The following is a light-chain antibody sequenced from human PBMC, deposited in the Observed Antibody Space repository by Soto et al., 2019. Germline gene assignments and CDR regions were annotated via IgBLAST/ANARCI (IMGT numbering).Light chain of an antibody. J-gene: IGKJ4*01. CDR3: QQYENLPLT. Sequence: DIQMTQSPSSLSASVGDGVTITCQASQDITNYLNWYQQKQGKSPKXLIFDAANLEAGVPSRFSGSGSGTDFTFTISSLQPEDIATYDCQQYENLPLTFGGGTKVDIK. CDR2: DAA. V-gene: IGKV1-33*01. CDR1: QDITNY.